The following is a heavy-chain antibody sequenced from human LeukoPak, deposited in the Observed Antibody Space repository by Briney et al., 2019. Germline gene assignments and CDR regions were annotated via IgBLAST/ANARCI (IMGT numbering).Heavy chain of an antibody. V-gene: IGHV3-21*04. Sequence: GGSLRLFCAASGFTFSNYNFYWVRQAPGKGLEWVSSISSTSSYIYYADSMKGRFTISRDNAKNSLYLQMNSLRAGDTAVYFCAKDRIDREPGHDALHFWGQGTTVTVSP. CDR3: AKDRIDREPGHDALHF. J-gene: IGHJ3*01. CDR2: ISSTSSYI. D-gene: IGHD1-26*01. CDR1: GFTFSNYN.